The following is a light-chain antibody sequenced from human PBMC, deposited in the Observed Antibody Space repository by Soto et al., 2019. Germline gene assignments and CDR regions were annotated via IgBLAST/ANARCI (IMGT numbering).Light chain of an antibody. CDR2: GAS. V-gene: IGKV3-15*01. J-gene: IGKJ5*01. CDR3: QQRSNWPPIT. Sequence: EIVMTQSPATLSVSPGERATLSCRASQSVGNNLAWYQQKPGQAPRLLIHGASTRATGIPARFSGSGSGTEFTLTISSLQSEDFAVYYCQQRSNWPPITFGQGTRLEI. CDR1: QSVGNN.